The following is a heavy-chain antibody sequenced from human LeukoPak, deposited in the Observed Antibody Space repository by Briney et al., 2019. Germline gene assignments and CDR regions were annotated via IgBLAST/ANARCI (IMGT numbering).Heavy chain of an antibody. D-gene: IGHD3-3*01. CDR3: AKDRDFWSGKAFDY. V-gene: IGHV3-7*01. J-gene: IGHJ4*02. Sequence: GALRLSCAASGFTFSSYWMSWVRQAPGKGLEWVANIKQDGSEKYYVDSVKGRFTVSRDNSKNTLYLQMNSLRAEDTAVYYCAKDRDFWSGKAFDYWGQGTLVTVSS. CDR2: IKQDGSEK. CDR1: GFTFSSYW.